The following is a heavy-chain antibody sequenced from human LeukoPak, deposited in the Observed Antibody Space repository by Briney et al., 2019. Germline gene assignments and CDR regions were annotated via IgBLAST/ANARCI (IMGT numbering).Heavy chain of an antibody. CDR2: TYYRSKWYN. CDR1: GDSVSSNSAA. J-gene: IGHJ6*03. D-gene: IGHD6-19*01. V-gene: IGHV6-1*01. CDR3: ARAGIAVAGTYYYYMDV. Sequence: SQTLSLTCAISGDSVSSNSAAWNWIRQSPSRGLEWLGRTYYRSKWYNDYAVSVKSRITINPDTSKNQFSLQLNSVTPEDTAVYYCARAGIAVAGTYYYYMDVWGKGTTVTVSS.